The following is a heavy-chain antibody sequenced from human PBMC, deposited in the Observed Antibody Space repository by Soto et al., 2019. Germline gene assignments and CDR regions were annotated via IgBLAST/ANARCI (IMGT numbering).Heavy chain of an antibody. J-gene: IGHJ4*02. Sequence: SETLSLTCTVSGGSISNRYWSWIRQPPGKGLEWIGRIYSNWNTNYNPSLKGRVTISVDTSRNQLSLKLTSVTAADTAVYYCARDPQVMVRGYFDYWGQGALVTVSS. V-gene: IGHV4-4*07. CDR2: IYSNWNT. CDR3: ARDPQVMVRGYFDY. CDR1: GGSISNRY. D-gene: IGHD3-10*01.